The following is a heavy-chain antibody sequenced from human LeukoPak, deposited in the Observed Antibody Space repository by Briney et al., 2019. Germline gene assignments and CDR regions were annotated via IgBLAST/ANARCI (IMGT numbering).Heavy chain of an antibody. CDR1: GGSISSGSYY. J-gene: IGHJ4*02. V-gene: IGHV4-61*02. Sequence: SQTLSLTCTVSGGSISSGSYYWSWIRQPAGKGLEWIGRIYTSGSTNYNPSLKSRVTISVDTSKNQFSLNLSSVTATDTAVYYCARAMDFWSGNFGYWGQGTLVTVSS. CDR3: ARAMDFWSGNFGY. CDR2: IYTSGST. D-gene: IGHD3-3*01.